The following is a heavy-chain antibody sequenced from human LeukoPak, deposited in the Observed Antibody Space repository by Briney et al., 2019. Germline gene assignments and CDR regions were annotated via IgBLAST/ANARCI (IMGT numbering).Heavy chain of an antibody. CDR2: ISYDGSNK. Sequence: GGSLRLSCAASGFTFSSYGMHWVRQAPGKGLEWVAVISYDGSNKYYADSVKGRFTISRDNSKNTLYLQMNSLRAEDTAVYYCAKDRGTFGGVIAHDYWGQGTLVTVSS. CDR3: AKDRGTFGGVIAHDY. D-gene: IGHD3-16*02. CDR1: GFTFSSYG. J-gene: IGHJ4*02. V-gene: IGHV3-30*18.